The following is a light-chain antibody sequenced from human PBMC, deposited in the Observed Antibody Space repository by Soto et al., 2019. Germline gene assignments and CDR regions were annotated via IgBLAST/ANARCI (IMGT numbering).Light chain of an antibody. CDR1: QSISRW. Sequence: DIQMTQSPSTLSASVGDRVTITCRASQSISRWLAWYQQKPGKAPKLLIHDATSLESGVPSRFSGSGSGTDFTLTISSLEPEDVAVYYCQQRSNRPPWTFGQGTKVDIK. CDR3: QQRSNRPPWT. V-gene: IGKV1-5*01. CDR2: DAT. J-gene: IGKJ1*01.